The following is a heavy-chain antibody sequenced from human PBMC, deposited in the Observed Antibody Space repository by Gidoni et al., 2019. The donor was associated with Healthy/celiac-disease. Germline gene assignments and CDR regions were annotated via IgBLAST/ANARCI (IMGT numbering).Heavy chain of an antibody. CDR3: GGGVWFGIY. Sequence: EVQLVESGGGLVKPGGYLRLSCAASVFTFRSYSMNWVRQAPGKGLEWVSSISSSSSYIYYADSVKGRFTISRDNAKNSLYLQMNSLRAEDTAVYYCGGGVWFGIYWGQGTLVTVSS. CDR1: VFTFRSYS. V-gene: IGHV3-21*01. D-gene: IGHD3-10*01. CDR2: ISSSSSYI. J-gene: IGHJ4*02.